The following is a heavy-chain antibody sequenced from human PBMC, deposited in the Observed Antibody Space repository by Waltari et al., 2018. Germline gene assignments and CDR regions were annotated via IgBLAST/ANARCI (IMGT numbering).Heavy chain of an antibody. D-gene: IGHD6-13*01. CDR2: INSDGSST. V-gene: IGHV3-74*01. CDR3: ARDLVAAADDGELVD. Sequence: EVQLVESGGGLVQPGGSLRLSCAASGFTFSSYWMHWVRQAPGKGLVWVSRINSDGSSTSDADSVKGRFTISRDNAKNTLYLQMNSLRAEDTAVYYCARDLVAAADDGELVDWGQGTLVTVSS. CDR1: GFTFSSYW. J-gene: IGHJ4*02.